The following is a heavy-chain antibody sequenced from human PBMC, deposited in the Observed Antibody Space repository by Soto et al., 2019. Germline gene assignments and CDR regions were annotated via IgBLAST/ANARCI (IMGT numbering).Heavy chain of an antibody. D-gene: IGHD3-10*01. J-gene: IGHJ4*02. V-gene: IGHV1-2*02. CDR1: GYNFTGNY. CDR2: MNPNPGRA. CDR3: ARALRGQLITL. Sequence: ASVKVSCEDSGYNFTGNYIYWGRQDPGPGRESMGWMNPNPGRANYAQKLQDRITMTRDTSISTGYMELSGLRSDDTATYICARALRGQLITLWGQGTLVTVSS.